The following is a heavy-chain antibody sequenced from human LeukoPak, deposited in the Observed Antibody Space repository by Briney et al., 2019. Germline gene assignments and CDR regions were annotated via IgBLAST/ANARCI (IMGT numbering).Heavy chain of an antibody. CDR3: AAAYHYGSGSYYNNWFDP. CDR2: IYYSGST. Sequence: SETLSLTCTVSGGSISSYYWSWIRQPPGKGLEWIGYIYYSGSTNYNPSLKSRVTISVDTSKNQFSLKLSSVTAADTAVYYCAAAYHYGSGSYYNNWFDPWGQGTLVTVSS. CDR1: GGSISSYY. V-gene: IGHV4-59*08. J-gene: IGHJ5*02. D-gene: IGHD3-10*01.